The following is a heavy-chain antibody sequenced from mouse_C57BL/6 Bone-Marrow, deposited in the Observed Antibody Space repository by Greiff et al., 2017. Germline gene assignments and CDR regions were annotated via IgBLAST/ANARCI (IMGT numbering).Heavy chain of an antibody. CDR1: GYTFTDYE. CDR2: IDPETGGT. CDR3: TTSGRMDY. D-gene: IGHD3-1*01. V-gene: IGHV1-15*01. Sequence: VQLQQSGAELVRPGASVTLSCKASGYTFTDYEMHWVKQTTVHGLEWIGAIDPETGGTAYNQKFKGKAILTADKSSSTAYMELRSLTSEDSAVYYRTTSGRMDYWGQGTSLTVPS. J-gene: IGHJ4*01.